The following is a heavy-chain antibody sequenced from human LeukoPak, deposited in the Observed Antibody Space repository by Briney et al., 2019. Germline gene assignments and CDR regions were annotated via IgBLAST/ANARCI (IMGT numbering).Heavy chain of an antibody. V-gene: IGHV1-2*02. CDR3: ARDPTNWIDY. CDR1: GYTFTSYY. CDR2: MNPNSGAT. D-gene: IGHD1-1*01. Sequence: GASVKVSCKASGYTFTSYYMHWVRQAPGQGLEWMGWMNPNSGATNYAQKFQGRVTMTRDTSSSTAYMELSRLTSDDTAVYCCARDPTNWIDYWGQGTLVTVSS. J-gene: IGHJ4*02.